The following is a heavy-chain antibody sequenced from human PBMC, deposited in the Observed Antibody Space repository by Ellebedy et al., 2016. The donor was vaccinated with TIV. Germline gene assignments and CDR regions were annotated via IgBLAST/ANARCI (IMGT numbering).Heavy chain of an antibody. CDR3: ARDLKKRAATGTELDY. CDR2: VSSVGSTK. CDR1: GFTFNSYA. D-gene: IGHD6-13*01. Sequence: GESLKISCAASGFTFNSYAIHWVRQAPGKGLEWVAVVSSVGSTKYYAASVKGRFTISRDNSKNTLYLQMNSLRAEDTAVYYCARDLKKRAATGTELDYWGQGTLVTVSS. J-gene: IGHJ4*02. V-gene: IGHV3-30-3*01.